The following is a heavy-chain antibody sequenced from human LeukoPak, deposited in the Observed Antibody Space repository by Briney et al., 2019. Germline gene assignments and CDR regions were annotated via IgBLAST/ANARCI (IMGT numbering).Heavy chain of an antibody. CDR3: ARGAVDTAMVTSSLDY. J-gene: IGHJ4*02. CDR1: GGSISSGGYY. V-gene: IGHV4-30-2*01. Sequence: SETLSLTCTVSGGSISSGGYYWSWIRQPPGKGLEWIGYIYHSGSTYYNPSLKSRVTISVDRSKNQFSLKLSSVTAADTAVYYCARGAVDTAMVTSSLDYWGQGTLVTVSS. CDR2: IYHSGST. D-gene: IGHD5-18*01.